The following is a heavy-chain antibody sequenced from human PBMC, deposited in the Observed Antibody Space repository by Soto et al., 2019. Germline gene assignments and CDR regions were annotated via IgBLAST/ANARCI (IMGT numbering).Heavy chain of an antibody. CDR2: IHYSGATSFFP. V-gene: IGHV4-59*01. D-gene: IGHD6-13*01. CDR3: AAGEASSRNLAPYYLDF. Sequence: SWTLSLTCTLSCGSMRNYFWTWIRQPPGKGLEWIGYIHYSGATSFFPSYNPSLRGRVTISEDTSKNQFSLKLLSVTTADTAVYFCAAGEASSRNLAPYYLDFWGQGTLVTVSS. CDR1: CGSMRNYF. J-gene: IGHJ4*02.